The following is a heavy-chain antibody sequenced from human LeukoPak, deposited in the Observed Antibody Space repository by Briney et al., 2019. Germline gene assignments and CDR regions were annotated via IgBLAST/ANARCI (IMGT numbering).Heavy chain of an antibody. CDR2: IYTSGST. CDR3: ASTPYYYGSGILVWDH. Sequence: SETLSLTCTVSGGSISSYYWSWIRQPAGKGLEWIGCIYTSGSTNYNPSLKSRVTISVDTSKNQFSLKLSSVTAADTAVYYCASTPYYYGSGILVWDHWGQGTLVTVSS. D-gene: IGHD3-10*01. CDR1: GGSISSYY. J-gene: IGHJ4*02. V-gene: IGHV4-4*07.